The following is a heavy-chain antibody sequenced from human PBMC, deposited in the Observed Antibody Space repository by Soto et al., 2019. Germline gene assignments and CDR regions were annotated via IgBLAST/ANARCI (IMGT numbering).Heavy chain of an antibody. CDR1: GFTFSSYA. CDR2: ISGSGGST. J-gene: IGHJ4*02. CDR3: ATDPHRSNWNWRGPYFDY. Sequence: GGSLRLSCISSGFTFSSYAMSWVRQAPGKGLEWVSAISGSGGSTYYADSVKGRFTISRDNSKNTLYLQMNSLRAEDTAVYYCATDPHRSNWNWRGPYFDYWGQGTLVTVSS. V-gene: IGHV3-23*01. D-gene: IGHD1-7*01.